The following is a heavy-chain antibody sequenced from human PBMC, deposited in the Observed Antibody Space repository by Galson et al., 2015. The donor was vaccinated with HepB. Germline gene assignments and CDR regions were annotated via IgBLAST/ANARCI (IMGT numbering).Heavy chain of an antibody. D-gene: IGHD3-22*01. CDR3: AKYVADNSGYYYGRLDS. J-gene: IGHJ4*02. CDR1: GFTFKNYW. V-gene: IGHV3-7*03. Sequence: SLRLSCAASGFTFKNYWVTWVRQAPGKGLEWLANIKQDGGEKYYADSVKGRFTISRDNAKNSLYLQMYNLRAEDTALYYCAKYVADNSGYYYGRLDSWGQGTLVTVSS. CDR2: IKQDGGEK.